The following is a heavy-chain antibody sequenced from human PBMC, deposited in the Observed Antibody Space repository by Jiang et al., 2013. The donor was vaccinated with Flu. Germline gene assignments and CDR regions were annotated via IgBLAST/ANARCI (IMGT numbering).Heavy chain of an antibody. CDR3: ASEAVAGPSLHYGMDV. J-gene: IGHJ6*02. D-gene: IGHD6-19*01. CDR1: GFIFSTYS. V-gene: IGHV3-48*01. Sequence: QLVESGGGLVQPGGSVRLSCAASGFIFSTYSMNWVRQAPGKGLEWISYISSSGGIIYAADSLRGRFTISRDNAKNSLYLQMSSLRAEDTAVYYCASEAVAGPSLHYGMDVWGQGTTVTVSS. CDR2: ISSSGGII.